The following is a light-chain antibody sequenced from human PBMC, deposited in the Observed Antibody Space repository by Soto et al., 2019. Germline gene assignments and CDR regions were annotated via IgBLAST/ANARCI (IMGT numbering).Light chain of an antibody. Sequence: QSVLTQPPSASGTPGQRVTISCSGSSSNIGSNYVYWYQQLPGTAPKLLIYRNNKRPSGVPDRFSGSKSGTSASLAISGLRSEDEDDYYCAAWDDSRSGVVFGGGTKLTVL. V-gene: IGLV1-47*01. CDR1: SSNIGSNY. CDR3: AAWDDSRSGVV. J-gene: IGLJ2*01. CDR2: RNN.